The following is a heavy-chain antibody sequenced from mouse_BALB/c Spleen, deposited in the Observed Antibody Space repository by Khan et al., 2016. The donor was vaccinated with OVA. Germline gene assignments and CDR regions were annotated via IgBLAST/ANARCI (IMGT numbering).Heavy chain of an antibody. CDR3: ARGDDGNYSRDAMDY. CDR2: IWSDGST. Sequence: QIQLVQSGPGLVAPSQSLSITCTVSGFSLTSYGVHWVRQPPGKGLEWLVVIWSDGSTTYNSVLKSRLSISTDNSKSQAFLKMISLQTDDNTIYYGARGDDGNYSRDAMDYWGQGTSVTVSS. CDR1: GFSLTSYG. D-gene: IGHD2-1*01. V-gene: IGHV2-6*02. J-gene: IGHJ4*01.